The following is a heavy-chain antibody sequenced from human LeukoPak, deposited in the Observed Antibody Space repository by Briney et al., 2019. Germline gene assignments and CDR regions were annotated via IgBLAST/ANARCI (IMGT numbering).Heavy chain of an antibody. D-gene: IGHD3-10*01. CDR3: AKIFGSGSDNTPPAGY. CDR1: GFTFGSSA. J-gene: IGHJ4*02. V-gene: IGHV3-23*01. CDR2: ISASGYAT. Sequence: GGSLRLSCAASGFTFGSSAMSWVRQAPGKGLEWVSAISASGYATYYADSVKGRFTISRDNSKNTLFLQMNGLRAEDTAVFYCAKIFGSGSDNTPPAGYWGQGTLVTVSS.